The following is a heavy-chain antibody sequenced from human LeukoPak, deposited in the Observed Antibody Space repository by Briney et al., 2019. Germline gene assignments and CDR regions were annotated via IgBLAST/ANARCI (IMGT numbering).Heavy chain of an antibody. CDR2: ISGSGGST. J-gene: IGHJ4*02. D-gene: IGHD4/OR15-4a*01. V-gene: IGHV3-23*01. CDR1: GFTFSSYA. Sequence: GGSLRLSCAASGFTFSSYAMSWVRQAPGKGLEWVSAISGSGGSTYYADSVKGRFTISRDNSKNTLYLQMNSLRVEDTAVYFCARDPGAFPYFFDSWGQGTLVTVSS. CDR3: ARDPGAFPYFFDS.